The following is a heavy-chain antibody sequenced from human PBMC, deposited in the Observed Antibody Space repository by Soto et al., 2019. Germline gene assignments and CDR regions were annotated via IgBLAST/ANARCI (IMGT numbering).Heavy chain of an antibody. CDR1: GFTFSSHS. CDR2: ISSSSSYI. V-gene: IGHV3-21*01. CDR3: ARLDRGSLDY. J-gene: IGHJ4*02. Sequence: VQLVESGGGLVKPGGSLRLSCAASGFTFSSHSMNWVRQAPGKGLEWVSSISSSSSYIYYADSVKGRCTISRDNAKNLVYLQMNSLRAEDTAVYYCARLDRGSLDYWGRGTLVTVS. D-gene: IGHD3-3*01.